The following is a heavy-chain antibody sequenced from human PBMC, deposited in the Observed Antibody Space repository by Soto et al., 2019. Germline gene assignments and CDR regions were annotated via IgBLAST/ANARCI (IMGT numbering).Heavy chain of an antibody. CDR2: IIPIFGTT. V-gene: IGHV1-69*13. CDR3: ARGLYCGGGCYSHFDY. J-gene: IGHJ4*02. CDR1: GGTFSNYP. D-gene: IGHD2-21*02. Sequence: SVKVSCKASGGTFSNYPFIWVRQAPGQGLDWMGGIIPIFGTTDYGQRFQGRVTITADESTNTAYMELSSLRSDDTAVYYCARGLYCGGGCYSHFDYWGQGTLVTVSS.